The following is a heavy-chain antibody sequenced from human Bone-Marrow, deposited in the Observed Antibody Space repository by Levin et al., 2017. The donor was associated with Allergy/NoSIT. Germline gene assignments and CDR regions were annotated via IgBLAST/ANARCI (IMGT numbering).Heavy chain of an antibody. V-gene: IGHV3-11*01. CDR3: ARIGSGYDA. CDR1: GFTFSDSY. CDR2: IGVSGNTI. D-gene: IGHD5-12*01. J-gene: IGHJ4*02. Sequence: KSGGSLRLSCAASGFTFSDSYMSWVRQAPGKGPECISYIGVSGNTIYYADSVKGRFTISRDNANKSLFLQMNNLRVEDTAVFYCARIGSGYDAWGQGTLVTVSS.